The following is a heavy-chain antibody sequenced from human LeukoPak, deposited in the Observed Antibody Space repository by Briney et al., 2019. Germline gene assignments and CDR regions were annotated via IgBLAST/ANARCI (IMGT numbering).Heavy chain of an antibody. D-gene: IGHD3-10*01. CDR1: GYTFTVYY. V-gene: IGHV1-2*02. CDR2: INPTSGGT. CDR3: ASLGLGGSGSYHSDY. Sequence: GASVKVSCMASGYTFTVYYMHWVRQAPGQGVEWMGWINPTSGGTNYPQKFQGRATITRDTSISTAYMELSRLASDDTAVHYCASLGLGGSGSYHSDYGGRGTLVTASS. J-gene: IGHJ4*02.